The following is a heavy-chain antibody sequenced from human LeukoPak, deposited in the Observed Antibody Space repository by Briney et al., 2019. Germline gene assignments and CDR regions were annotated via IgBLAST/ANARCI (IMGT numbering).Heavy chain of an antibody. V-gene: IGHV1-18*01. D-gene: IGHD2-2*01. Sequence: GASVNVSCKASRYTFTSYVISWVRQAPGQELEWMGWISAYNGNTNYAQKIQGRVTMTTATSTSTAYMELRSLRSDDTAVYYCAGCSTSCYGPYYYYYYGMDVWGQGSTVTVSS. CDR2: ISAYNGNT. CDR1: RYTFTSYV. J-gene: IGHJ6*02. CDR3: AGCSTSCYGPYYYYYYGMDV.